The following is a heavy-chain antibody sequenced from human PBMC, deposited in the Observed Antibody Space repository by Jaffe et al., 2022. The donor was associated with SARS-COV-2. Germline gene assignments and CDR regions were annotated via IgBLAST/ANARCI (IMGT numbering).Heavy chain of an antibody. D-gene: IGHD6-19*01. CDR3: ARALSAGSSGWSPFDY. CDR2: IGTAGDT. J-gene: IGHJ4*02. V-gene: IGHV3-13*01. Sequence: EVQLVESGGGLVQPGGSLRLSCAASGFTFSSYDMHWVRQATGKGLEWVSAIGTAGDTYYPGSVKGRFTISRENAKNSLYLQMNSLRAGDTAVYYCARALSAGSSGWSPFDYWGQGTLVTVSS. CDR1: GFTFSSYD.